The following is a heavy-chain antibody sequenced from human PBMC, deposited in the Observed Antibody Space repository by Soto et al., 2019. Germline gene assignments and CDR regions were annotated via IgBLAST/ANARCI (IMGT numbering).Heavy chain of an antibody. J-gene: IGHJ6*03. D-gene: IGHD3-3*01. Sequence: QVQLVESGGGVVQPGRSLRLSCAASGFTFSSYGMHWVRQAPGKGLEWVAVISYDGSNKYYADSVKGRFTISRDNSKNTLYLQMNSLRAEDTAVYYCAKDYDFWSGYSPMDVWGKGTTVTVSS. V-gene: IGHV3-30*18. CDR2: ISYDGSNK. CDR1: GFTFSSYG. CDR3: AKDYDFWSGYSPMDV.